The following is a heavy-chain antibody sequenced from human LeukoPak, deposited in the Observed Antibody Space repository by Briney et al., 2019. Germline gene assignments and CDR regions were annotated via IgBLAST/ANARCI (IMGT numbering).Heavy chain of an antibody. D-gene: IGHD6-13*01. V-gene: IGHV3-74*01. CDR2: SNTDGSST. J-gene: IGHJ4*02. Sequence: GGSLRLSCAASGFTVSGSWLHWVRQAPGKGLVWVSRSNTDGSSTTYADSVKGRFTISRDNANNTLYLQMNSLRGEDTAVYYCARGSSWPDYWGQGTLVTVSS. CDR1: GFTVSGSW. CDR3: ARGSSWPDY.